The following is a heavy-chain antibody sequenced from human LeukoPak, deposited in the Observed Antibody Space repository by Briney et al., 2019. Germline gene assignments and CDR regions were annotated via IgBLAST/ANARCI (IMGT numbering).Heavy chain of an antibody. CDR2: IYYTGFT. V-gene: IGHV4-31*03. Sequence: SQTLSLTCTVSGASISSDGFYWSWIRQLPGKGLEWIGYIYYTGFTYCKPSLKGRVTMSVDTSQNQFSLRMSSVTAADTAVYYCARAGLGIENYYYYMDVWGKGTTVTVSS. CDR3: ARAGLGIENYYYYMDV. J-gene: IGHJ6*03. CDR1: GASISSDGFY. D-gene: IGHD1-14*01.